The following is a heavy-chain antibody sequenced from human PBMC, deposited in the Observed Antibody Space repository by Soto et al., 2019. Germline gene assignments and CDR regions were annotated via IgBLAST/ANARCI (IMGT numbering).Heavy chain of an antibody. V-gene: IGHV3-30-3*01. CDR2: ITYDGSNQ. CDR3: ARAPSGSYPEFDY. J-gene: IGHJ4*02. D-gene: IGHD1-26*01. CDR1: GFIFSSYT. Sequence: PGGSPRLSCAASGFIFSSYTMHWVRQAPGKGLEWVGVITYDGSNQYYADSVKGRFTISRDNSRNMLFLQMNSLRPDDTAVYYCARAPSGSYPEFDYWGQGNLVTVAS.